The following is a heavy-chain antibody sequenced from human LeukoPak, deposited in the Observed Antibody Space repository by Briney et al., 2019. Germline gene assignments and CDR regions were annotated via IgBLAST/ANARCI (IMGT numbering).Heavy chain of an antibody. CDR3: ARDKVARVSREPNYYFDY. Sequence: PGGSLRLSCAASGFTFSSYAMHWVRQAPGKGLEWVAVISYDGSNKYYADSVKGRSTISRDNSKNTLYLQMNSLRAEDTAVYYCARDKVARVSREPNYYFDYWGQGTLVTVSS. J-gene: IGHJ4*02. V-gene: IGHV3-30-3*01. CDR1: GFTFSSYA. D-gene: IGHD4/OR15-4a*01. CDR2: ISYDGSNK.